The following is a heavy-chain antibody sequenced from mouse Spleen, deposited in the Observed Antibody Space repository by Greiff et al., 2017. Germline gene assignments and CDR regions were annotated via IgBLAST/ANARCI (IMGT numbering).Heavy chain of an antibody. V-gene: IGHV3-1*01. CDR3: ARGDWFFDV. J-gene: IGHJ1*03. CDR2: ISYSGST. CDR1: GYSITSGYD. Sequence: DVQLQESGPGMVKPSQSLSLSCTVTGYSITSGYDWHWIRHFPGNKLEWMGYISYSGSTVYNPSFKSRISITHDTSKNHFFLKLNSVTTEDTATYYCARGDWFFDVWGTGTTVTVSS.